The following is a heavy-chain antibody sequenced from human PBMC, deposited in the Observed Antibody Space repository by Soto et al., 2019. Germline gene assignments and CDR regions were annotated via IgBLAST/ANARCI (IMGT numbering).Heavy chain of an antibody. CDR3: ARETRAIAVAGADAFDI. J-gene: IGHJ3*02. CDR2: INSDGSST. V-gene: IGHV3-74*01. CDR1: GFTFSSYW. D-gene: IGHD6-19*01. Sequence: EVQLVESGGGLVQPGGSLRLSCAASGFTFSSYWMHWVRQAPGKGLVWVSRINSDGSSTSYADSVKGRFTISRDNAKNTLYLQMNSPRAEDTAVYYCARETRAIAVAGADAFDIWGQGTMVTVSS.